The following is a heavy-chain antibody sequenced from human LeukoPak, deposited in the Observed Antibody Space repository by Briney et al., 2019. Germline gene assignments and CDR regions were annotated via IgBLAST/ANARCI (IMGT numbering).Heavy chain of an antibody. J-gene: IGHJ3*02. V-gene: IGHV1-69*05. CDR1: GGTFSSYA. D-gene: IGHD2-15*01. CDR3: ARDQDGAFDI. CDR2: IIPIFGTA. Sequence: GASVKVSCKASGGTFSSYAISWVRQAPGQGLEWMGGIIPIFGTANYAQKFQGRVTMTRDMSTSTVYMELSSLRSEDTAVYYCARDQDGAFDIWGQGTMVTVSS.